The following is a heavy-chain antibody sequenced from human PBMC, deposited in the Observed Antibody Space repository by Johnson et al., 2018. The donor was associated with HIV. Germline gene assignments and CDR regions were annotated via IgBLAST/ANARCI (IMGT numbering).Heavy chain of an antibody. CDR3: AREPGLVAAFDI. Sequence: QVQLVESGGGVVQPGGSLRLSCAASDFTFSSYGMHWVRQAPGKGLEWVAFIRYDGSTKYYADSVKGRFTISRDNSKNTLYLQMNSLRAEDTAVYYCAREPGLVAAFDIWGQGTMVTVSS. V-gene: IGHV3-30*02. CDR1: DFTFSSYG. J-gene: IGHJ3*02. D-gene: IGHD6-19*01. CDR2: IRYDGSTK.